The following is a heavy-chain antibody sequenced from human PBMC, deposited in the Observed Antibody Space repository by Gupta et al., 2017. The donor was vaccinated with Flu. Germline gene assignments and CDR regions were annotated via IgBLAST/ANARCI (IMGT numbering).Heavy chain of an antibody. J-gene: IGHJ4*02. Sequence: QITLKESGPTLVKPTQTLTLTCTFSGFSLSTSGVGVGWIRQPPGKALEWLALIYWDDDKRYSPSLKSRLTITKDTSKNQVVLTMTNMDPVDTATYYCAHSSGYDYVWGSYRPQEIDYWGQGTLVTVSS. CDR2: IYWDDDK. D-gene: IGHD3-16*02. CDR3: AHSSGYDYVWGSYRPQEIDY. V-gene: IGHV2-5*02. CDR1: GFSLSTSGVG.